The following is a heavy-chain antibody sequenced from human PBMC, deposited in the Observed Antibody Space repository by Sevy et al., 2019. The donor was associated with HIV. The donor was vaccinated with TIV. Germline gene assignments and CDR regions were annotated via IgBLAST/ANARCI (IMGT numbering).Heavy chain of an antibody. CDR2: IKQDGSEK. J-gene: IGHJ5*02. CDR3: ARVRAAVAGRNNWFDP. D-gene: IGHD6-19*01. CDR1: GFTFSSYW. Sequence: GGSLRLSCAASGFTFSSYWMSWVRQAPGKGLEWVANIKQDGSEKYYVHSVKGRFTISRDNAKNSLYLQMNSLRAEDTAVYYCARVRAAVAGRNNWFDPWGQGTLVTVSS. V-gene: IGHV3-7*01.